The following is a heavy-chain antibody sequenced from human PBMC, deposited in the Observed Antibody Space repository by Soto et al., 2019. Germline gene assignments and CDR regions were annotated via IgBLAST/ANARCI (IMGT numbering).Heavy chain of an antibody. CDR2: ISAYNGNT. D-gene: IGHD3-16*02. CDR1: GYTFTSYG. CDR3: ARAPIMITFGGVIVTQFDY. J-gene: IGHJ4*02. V-gene: IGHV1-18*01. Sequence: QVQLVQSGAEVKKPGASVKVSCQASGYTFTSYGISWVRQGPGQGLEWMGWISAYNGNTNYAQKLQSRVTMTTDTTTSTAYMELRSLRSDDTAVYYCARAPIMITFGGVIVTQFDYWGQGTLDTVSS.